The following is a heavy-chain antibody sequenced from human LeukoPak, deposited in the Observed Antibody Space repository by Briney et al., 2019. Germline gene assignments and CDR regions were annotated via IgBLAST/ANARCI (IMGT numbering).Heavy chain of an antibody. CDR2: INHRGHT. CDR3: ARGSGSYTGAVDY. CDR1: GVSFTGYY. J-gene: IGHJ4*01. Sequence: SETLSLTCSVSGVSFTGYYWSWIRQSSGKGLEWIAEINHRGHTNFDPSLRGRVTVSIDTFRKQFSLNVTSVTAADTAVYFCARGSGSYTGAVDYWGQGTHVIVSS. D-gene: IGHD3-16*01. V-gene: IGHV4-34*01.